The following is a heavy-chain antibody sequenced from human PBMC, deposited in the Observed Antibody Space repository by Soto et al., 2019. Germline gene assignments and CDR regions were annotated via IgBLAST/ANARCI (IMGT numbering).Heavy chain of an antibody. D-gene: IGHD3-10*01. J-gene: IGHJ4*02. Sequence: GGSLRLSCAASGFIFTNYGIHWVRQAPGKGLEWVAVIWYDGNNKYYADSLKGRFTVSRDNSKNTVSLQMNSLTVEDTAVYYCAKSSSGLRDYFDSWGRGTLVTVSS. CDR2: IWYDGNNK. V-gene: IGHV3-33*06. CDR1: GFIFTNYG. CDR3: AKSSSGLRDYFDS.